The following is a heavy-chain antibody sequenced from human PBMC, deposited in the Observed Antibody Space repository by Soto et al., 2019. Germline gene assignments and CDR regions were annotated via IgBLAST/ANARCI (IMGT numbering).Heavy chain of an antibody. V-gene: IGHV3-23*01. D-gene: IGHD6-13*01. J-gene: IGHJ4*02. CDR2: ISGSGPGT. CDR3: AKGSSSPVHFDY. Sequence: EVQLLESGGGLVQPGGSLRLSCAASGFTFSSYTMSWVRQAPGKGLEWVSAISGSGPGTYYEDSVKGRFTISRDNSTNTLSQQMNSLRAEDTAAYYCAKGSSSPVHFDYWGQGTLVTVSS. CDR1: GFTFSSYT.